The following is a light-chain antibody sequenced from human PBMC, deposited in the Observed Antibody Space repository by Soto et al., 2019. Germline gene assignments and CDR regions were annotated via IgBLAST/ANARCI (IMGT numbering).Light chain of an antibody. Sequence: QSALTQPASVSGSLGQSITISCTGTSSDVGGYNYVSWYQQHPGKAPKLMIYDVSNRPSGVSNRFSGSKSGNTASLTISGLQAEDEADYYCSSHTSSIPFGGGTKLTVL. CDR3: SSHTSSIP. V-gene: IGLV2-14*01. J-gene: IGLJ2*01. CDR2: DVS. CDR1: SSDVGGYNY.